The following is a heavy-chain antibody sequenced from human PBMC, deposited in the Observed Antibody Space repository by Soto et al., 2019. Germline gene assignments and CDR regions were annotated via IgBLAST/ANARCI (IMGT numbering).Heavy chain of an antibody. CDR2: ISGSGDST. Sequence: EVQLLESGGGLVQPGGSLRLSCAASGFTFSSYAMRWVRQAPVKGLEWVSAISGSGDSTYYADSVKGRYTISTDNSKNTLYLQMNSLRADDTAVYYCARRGSGSYYDYWCQGTLVTVSS. J-gene: IGHJ4*02. D-gene: IGHD1-26*01. CDR3: ARRGSGSYYDY. CDR1: GFTFSSYA. V-gene: IGHV3-23*01.